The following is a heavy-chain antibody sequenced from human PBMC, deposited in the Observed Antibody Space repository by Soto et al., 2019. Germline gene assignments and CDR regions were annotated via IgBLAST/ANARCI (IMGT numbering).Heavy chain of an antibody. J-gene: IGHJ4*02. D-gene: IGHD4-17*01. CDR2: IYYTGTA. CDR3: ARLPDDGDYANYFEY. Sequence: SGTLSLTCTVSGGSISPYYWCWLRQSPGKGLEWLGYIYYTGTADYNPSLENRVTLSVDTSTNRFSLELTSVAAADTAVYYCARLPDDGDYANYFEYWGPAILVTVS. V-gene: IGHV4-59*01. CDR1: GGSISPYY.